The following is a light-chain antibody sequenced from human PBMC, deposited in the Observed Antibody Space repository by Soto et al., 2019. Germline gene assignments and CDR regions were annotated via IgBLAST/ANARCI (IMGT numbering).Light chain of an antibody. V-gene: IGKV1-17*01. Sequence: DIHMTQSPSTLSASVLDTVTVTCRASQGIIPDLGWYQQKPGKAPQRLIYAALSLHSGVPSRFRGTGSGTDFTLTISSLEPEDFATYYSLQYNSYPWTFGQRTKVDIK. CDR2: AAL. CDR3: LQYNSYPWT. J-gene: IGKJ1*01. CDR1: QGIIPD.